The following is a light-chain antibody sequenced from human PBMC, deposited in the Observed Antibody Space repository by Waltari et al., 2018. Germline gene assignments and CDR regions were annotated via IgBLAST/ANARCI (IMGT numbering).Light chain of an antibody. CDR1: QNINSW. V-gene: IGKV1-5*03. CDR3: QQYNSYPLT. Sequence: DIQMTQSPSTLSASVGDRVTITCRASQNINSWLAWYQQKPGKAPKFLIYQASSLESGVPSRFSGSGSGTEFTLTISSLQPDDFGTYYCQQYNSYPLTFGQGTKVEIK. J-gene: IGKJ1*01. CDR2: QAS.